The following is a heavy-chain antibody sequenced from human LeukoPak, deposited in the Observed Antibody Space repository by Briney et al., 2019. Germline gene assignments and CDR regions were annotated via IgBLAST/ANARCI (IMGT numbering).Heavy chain of an antibody. Sequence: SETLSLTCAVYGGSFSGYYWSWIRQPPGKGLEWIGEINHSGSTNYNPSLTSRVTISVDTSKNQFSLKMSSVTAADTAVYYCARGSSTIFGVVTPYNWFDPWGQGTLVTVSS. J-gene: IGHJ5*02. D-gene: IGHD3-3*01. CDR1: GGSFSGYY. V-gene: IGHV4-34*01. CDR2: INHSGST. CDR3: ARGSSTIFGVVTPYNWFDP.